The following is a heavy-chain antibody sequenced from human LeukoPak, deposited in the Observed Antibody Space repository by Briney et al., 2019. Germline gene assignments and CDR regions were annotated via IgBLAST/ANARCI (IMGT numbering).Heavy chain of an antibody. V-gene: IGHV4-39*01. Sequence: SETLSLTCTVSGGSISSSSYYWGWIRQPPGKGLEWIGTIYFSGSTFYNPSLKSRVTISADTSRNQFSLKLSSVTAADTAVYYCARHGGGGWFDPWGQGTLVTVSS. D-gene: IGHD3-3*01. CDR2: IYFSGST. CDR1: GGSISSSSYY. CDR3: ARHGGGGWFDP. J-gene: IGHJ5*02.